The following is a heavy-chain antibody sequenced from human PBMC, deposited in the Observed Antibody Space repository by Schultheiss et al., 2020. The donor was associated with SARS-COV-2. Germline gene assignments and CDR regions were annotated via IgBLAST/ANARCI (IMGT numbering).Heavy chain of an antibody. CDR2: IIPILGIA. V-gene: IGHV1-69*04. Sequence: SVKVSCKASGGTFSSYAISWVRQAPGQGLEWMGRIIPILGIANYAQKFQGRVTITADKSTSTAYMELSSLRSEDTAVYYCAREEADYGDYGFVYWGQGTLVTVSS. D-gene: IGHD4-17*01. CDR3: AREEADYGDYGFVY. J-gene: IGHJ4*02. CDR1: GGTFSSYA.